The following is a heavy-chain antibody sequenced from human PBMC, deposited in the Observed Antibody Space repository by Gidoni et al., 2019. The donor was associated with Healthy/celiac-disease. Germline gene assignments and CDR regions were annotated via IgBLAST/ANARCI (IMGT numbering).Heavy chain of an antibody. Sequence: EVQLVESGGGLVKPGGSLRLSCAASGFTFSSYSMNWVRQAPGKGLEWVSSISSSSSYIYYADSVKGRFTISRDNAKNSLYLQMNSLRAEDTAVYYCARESLVVVVNGMDVWGQGTTVTVSS. CDR1: GFTFSSYS. J-gene: IGHJ6*02. D-gene: IGHD3-22*01. CDR3: ARESLVVVVNGMDV. V-gene: IGHV3-21*01. CDR2: ISSSSSYI.